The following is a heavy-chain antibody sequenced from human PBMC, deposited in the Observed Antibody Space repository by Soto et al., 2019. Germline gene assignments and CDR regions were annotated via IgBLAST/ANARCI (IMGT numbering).Heavy chain of an antibody. Sequence: EVQLLESGGGLVQPGGSLRLSCAASGFTFSSYAMSWVRQAPGKGLEWVSAISGSGGSTYYADSVKGRFTISRHNSKNTLYLQMTSLRAEDTAVYDCAKEEEHGSGWANFDYWGQGNLVAVSS. CDR2: ISGSGGST. J-gene: IGHJ4*02. CDR3: AKEEEHGSGWANFDY. V-gene: IGHV3-23*01. CDR1: GFTFSSYA. D-gene: IGHD6-19*01.